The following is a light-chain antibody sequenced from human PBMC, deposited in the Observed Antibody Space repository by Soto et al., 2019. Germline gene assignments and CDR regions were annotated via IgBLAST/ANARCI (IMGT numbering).Light chain of an antibody. J-gene: IGKJ3*01. CDR1: QSVRSSY. CDR3: QQYGDSPL. V-gene: IGKV3-20*01. CDR2: GAS. Sequence: EIVLTQSPGTLSLSPGERATLSCRASQSVRSSYLAWYQQKPGQAPRILIYGASSRATGVPDRFSGSGSGTAFPLTISSLEPEDFAVYYCQQYGDSPLFGPGTKVDIK.